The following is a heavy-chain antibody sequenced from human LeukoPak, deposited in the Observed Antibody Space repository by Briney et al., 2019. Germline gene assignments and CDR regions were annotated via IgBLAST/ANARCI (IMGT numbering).Heavy chain of an antibody. V-gene: IGHV3-30-3*01. J-gene: IGHJ4*02. CDR1: GFTFSSYS. D-gene: IGHD3-22*01. CDR2: ISFDGSHK. Sequence: GGSLRLSCAASGFTFSSYSMHWVRQAPGKGLEWVAVISFDGSHKFYADSVKGRFTISRDDSKNTLYLQMNSLGAEDTAVYYCAKDKDDSTGYSDYWGQGTLVTVSS. CDR3: AKDKDDSTGYSDY.